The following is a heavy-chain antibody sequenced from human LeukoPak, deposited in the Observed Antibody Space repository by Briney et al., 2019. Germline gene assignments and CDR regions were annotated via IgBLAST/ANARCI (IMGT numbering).Heavy chain of an antibody. D-gene: IGHD3-16*02. CDR1: GFIFSSYG. Sequence: GGSLRLSCAASGFIFSSYGMHWVRQAPGKGLEGVAFIRYDGSNKYYADSVKGRFTISRDNSKNTLYLQMNSLRAEDTAVYYCAKDYYDHRWGIYRNLDYWGQGTLVTVSS. CDR2: IRYDGSNK. V-gene: IGHV3-30*02. CDR3: AKDYYDHRWGIYRNLDY. J-gene: IGHJ4*02.